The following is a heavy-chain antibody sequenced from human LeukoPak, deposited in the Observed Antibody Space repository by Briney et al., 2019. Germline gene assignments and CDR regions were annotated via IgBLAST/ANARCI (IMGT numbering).Heavy chain of an antibody. V-gene: IGHV3-7*05. CDR3: VRDMDV. CDR1: GFTFSSYW. J-gene: IGHJ6*02. Sequence: GGSLRLSCVTSGFTFSSYWMTWVRQAPGKGLEWVANINQDGHEKNYVDSVKGRFTISRDNPKNSLYLQMNSLRAEDTAVYFCVRDMDVWAQGATVTVSS. CDR2: INQDGHEK.